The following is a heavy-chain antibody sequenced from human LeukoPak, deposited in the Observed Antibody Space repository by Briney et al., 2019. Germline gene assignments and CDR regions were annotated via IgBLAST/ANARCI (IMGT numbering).Heavy chain of an antibody. CDR3: ARNDKADY. D-gene: IGHD3-22*01. CDR2: IRSIVNKYAT. Sequence: PRGCLRLSCAASGVTFSGSAIHCVRQASGKRLGWVGRIRSIVNKYATAYAASVKGSFTISRDESKNTAYLQMNSLKSEDTAVYYCARNDKADYWGQGTLVTVSS. J-gene: IGHJ4*02. CDR1: GVTFSGSA. V-gene: IGHV3-73*01.